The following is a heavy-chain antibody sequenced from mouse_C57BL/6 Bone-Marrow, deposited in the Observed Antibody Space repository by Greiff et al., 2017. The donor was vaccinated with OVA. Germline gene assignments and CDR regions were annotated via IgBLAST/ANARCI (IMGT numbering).Heavy chain of an antibody. CDR2: IYPGDGDT. J-gene: IGHJ2*01. Sequence: VQLQQSGAELVKPGASVKISCKASGYAFSGYWMNWVKQRPGQGLEWIGRIYPGDGDTNYNGKFKGKATLTADKSSSTAYMQLSSLTSEDSAVYCCERGTTGDYWGQGTTLTVSS. D-gene: IGHD1-1*01. CDR1: GYAFSGYW. V-gene: IGHV1-82*01. CDR3: ERGTTGDY.